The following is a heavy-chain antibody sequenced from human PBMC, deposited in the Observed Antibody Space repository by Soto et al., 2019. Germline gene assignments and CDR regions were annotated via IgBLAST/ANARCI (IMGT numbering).Heavy chain of an antibody. Sequence: QVQLQESGPGLVKPSETLSLTCTVSGGSISSYYWSWIRQPPGKGLEWIGYIYYSGSTNYNPSLKSRVTISVATSKNQFSLKLSSVTAADTAVYYCARAHFNFYGSGSYYRSYYMDVWGKGTTVTVSS. V-gene: IGHV4-59*08. J-gene: IGHJ6*03. CDR1: GGSISSYY. D-gene: IGHD3-10*01. CDR2: IYYSGST. CDR3: ARAHFNFYGSGSYYRSYYMDV.